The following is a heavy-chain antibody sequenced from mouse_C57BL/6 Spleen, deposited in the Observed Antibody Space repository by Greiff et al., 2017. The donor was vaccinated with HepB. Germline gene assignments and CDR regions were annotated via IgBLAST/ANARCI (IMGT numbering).Heavy chain of an antibody. D-gene: IGHD2-12*01. CDR3: TTDGNDAYAMDY. V-gene: IGHV14-4*01. CDR1: GFTIKDDY. CDR2: IDPENGDT. J-gene: IGHJ4*01. Sequence: EVQLQQSGAELVRPGASVKLSCTASGFTIKDDYMHWVKQRPEQGLEWIGWIDPENGDTEYASKFQGKATITADPSSNTAYLQLSSLTSEDTAVYYCTTDGNDAYAMDYWGQGTSVTVSS.